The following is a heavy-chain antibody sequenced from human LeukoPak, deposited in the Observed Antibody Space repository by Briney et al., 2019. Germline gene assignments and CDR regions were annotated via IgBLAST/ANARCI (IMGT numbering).Heavy chain of an antibody. CDR3: ARDLCSSTSCYLWVNYYYGMDV. D-gene: IGHD2-2*01. CDR1: GGTFSSYA. Sequence: ASVKVSCKASGGTFSSYAISWVRQAPGQGLEWMGRIIPILGIANYAQKFQGRVTITADESTSTAYMELSSLRSEDTAVYYRARDLCSSTSCYLWVNYYYGMDVWGQGTTVTVSS. CDR2: IIPILGIA. V-gene: IGHV1-69*04. J-gene: IGHJ6*02.